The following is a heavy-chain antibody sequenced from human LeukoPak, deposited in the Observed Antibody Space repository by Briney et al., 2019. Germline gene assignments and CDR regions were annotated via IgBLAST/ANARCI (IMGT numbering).Heavy chain of an antibody. Sequence: GRSLRLSCAASGFTFSSYAMHWVRQAPGKGLEWVSGISGSGGRTYYADSVKGRFTISRDNSKNTLYLQMNSLRAEDTAVYYCAKVFDTAMAYDAFDIWGQGTMVTVSS. J-gene: IGHJ3*02. D-gene: IGHD5-18*01. CDR1: GFTFSSYA. CDR2: ISGSGGRT. CDR3: AKVFDTAMAYDAFDI. V-gene: IGHV3-23*01.